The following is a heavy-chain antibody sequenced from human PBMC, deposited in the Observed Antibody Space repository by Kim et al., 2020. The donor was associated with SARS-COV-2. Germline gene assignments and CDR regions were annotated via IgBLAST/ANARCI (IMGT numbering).Heavy chain of an antibody. Sequence: GGSLRLSCAASGFTFSSYGMHWVRQAPGKGLEWVAVISYDGSNKYYVDSVKGRFTISRDNSKNTLYLQMNSLRAEDTAVYYCAKDRGEPLKDYYYYGMDV. J-gene: IGHJ6*01. CDR1: GFTFSSYG. D-gene: IGHD1-26*01. CDR2: ISYDGSNK. V-gene: IGHV3-30*18. CDR3: AKDRGEPLKDYYYYGMDV.